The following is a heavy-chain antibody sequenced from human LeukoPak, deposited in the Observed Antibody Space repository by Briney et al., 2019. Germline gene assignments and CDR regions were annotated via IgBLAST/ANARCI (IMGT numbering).Heavy chain of an antibody. V-gene: IGHV3-23*01. CDR3: ARDRSDSEHWFAGSH. Sequence: GGSLRLSCAASGFTFSSYSMNWVRQAPGKGLEWVSAISESGDTTFYADSVKGRFTTSRGNSKNTLYLQMNSLRAEDTAIYYCARDRSDSEHWFAGSHWGQGTLVTVSS. J-gene: IGHJ4*02. D-gene: IGHD3-10*01. CDR1: GFTFSSYS. CDR2: ISESGDTT.